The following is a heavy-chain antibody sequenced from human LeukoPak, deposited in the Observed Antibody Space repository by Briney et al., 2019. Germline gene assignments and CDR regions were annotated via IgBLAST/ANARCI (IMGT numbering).Heavy chain of an antibody. CDR3: ARDRRAAALTGAFDI. V-gene: IGHV3-23*01. J-gene: IGHJ3*02. CDR2: ISFSGGNT. CDR1: GFTFSDSA. Sequence: GGSLRLSCAASGFTFSDSAMNWVRQAPGKGLEWVSLISFSGGNTYYADSMKGRFTTSRDNYKDTLYLQMNSLRAEDTAMYYCARDRRAAALTGAFDIWGQGTMVTVSS. D-gene: IGHD6-13*01.